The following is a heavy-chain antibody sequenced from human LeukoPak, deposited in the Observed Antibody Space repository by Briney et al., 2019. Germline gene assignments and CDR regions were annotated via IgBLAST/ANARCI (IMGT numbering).Heavy chain of an antibody. Sequence: PGGSLRLSCVVSGFTLSSRWMMWVRRAPGKGLEWMTNIDRDGSEKNYVDSVKGRFTITRDNAENSLYLQMNSLKVEDTAIYYCATYDSWSGYNIAYWGQGTLVTVSS. CDR1: GFTLSSRW. J-gene: IGHJ4*02. V-gene: IGHV3-7*03. D-gene: IGHD3-3*01. CDR2: IDRDGSEK. CDR3: ATYDSWSGYNIAY.